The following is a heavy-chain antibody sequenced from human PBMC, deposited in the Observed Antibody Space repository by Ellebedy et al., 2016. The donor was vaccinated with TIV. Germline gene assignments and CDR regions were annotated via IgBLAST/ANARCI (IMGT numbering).Heavy chain of an antibody. CDR2: ISADGNST. V-gene: IGHV3-23*01. CDR3: AKGTSSGFNYDRVGFEY. J-gene: IGHJ4*02. D-gene: IGHD3-16*01. Sequence: GESLKISCAASGFTFSSFAIHWVRQAPGKGLEWLSVISADGNSTYHADSVKGRFTISRDNSRNTLYLQMNRLRIEDTAIYYCAKGTSSGFNYDRVGFEYWGQGTLVTVSS. CDR1: GFTFSSFA.